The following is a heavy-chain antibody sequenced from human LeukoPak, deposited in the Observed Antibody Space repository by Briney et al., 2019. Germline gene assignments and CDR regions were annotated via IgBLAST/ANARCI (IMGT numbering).Heavy chain of an antibody. CDR2: ISGSGGST. CDR3: ARGGSGYYPPLYYFDY. V-gene: IGHV3-23*01. D-gene: IGHD3-22*01. CDR1: GFTFSSYG. Sequence: GGSLRLSCAASGFTFSSYGMSWVRQAPGKWLEWVSAISGSGGSTYYADSVKGRFTISRDNAKNSLYLQMDSLRAEDTAVYYCARGGSGYYPPLYYFDYWGQGTLVTVSS. J-gene: IGHJ4*02.